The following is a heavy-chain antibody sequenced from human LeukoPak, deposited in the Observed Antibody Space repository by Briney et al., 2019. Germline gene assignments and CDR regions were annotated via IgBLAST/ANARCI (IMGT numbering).Heavy chain of an antibody. D-gene: IGHD2-21*02. Sequence: PGGSLRLSCAASGFTFSSYAMTWVRQAPGRGLEWVSYISDSGGTTYFADSVKGRFTSSRDNSKNTLYLQMNSLRAEDTAVYYCTSHTGTGDAFRPFHIWGQGTMVTVSS. CDR2: ISDSGGTT. CDR3: TSHTGTGDAFRPFHI. CDR1: GFTFSSYA. V-gene: IGHV3-23*01. J-gene: IGHJ3*02.